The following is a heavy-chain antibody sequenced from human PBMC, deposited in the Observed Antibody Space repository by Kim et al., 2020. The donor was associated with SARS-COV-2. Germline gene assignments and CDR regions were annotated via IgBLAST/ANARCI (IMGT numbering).Heavy chain of an antibody. CDR1: GGSFSGYY. V-gene: IGHV4-34*01. Sequence: SETLSLTCAVYGGSFSGYYWSWIRQPPGKGLEWIGEINHSGSTNYNPSLKSRVTISVDTSKNQFSLKLSSVTAADTAVYYCARDSGWGGFDPWGQGTLVTVSS. J-gene: IGHJ5*02. CDR2: INHSGST. D-gene: IGHD6-19*01. CDR3: ARDSGWGGFDP.